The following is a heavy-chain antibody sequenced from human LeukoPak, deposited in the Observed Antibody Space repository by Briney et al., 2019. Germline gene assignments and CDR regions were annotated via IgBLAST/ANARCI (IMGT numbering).Heavy chain of an antibody. V-gene: IGHV3-21*01. CDR3: ARDIITGTRGRAAFDI. J-gene: IGHJ3*02. D-gene: IGHD1-7*01. Sequence: PGGSLRLSCAASGFTFSSYSMNWVRQAPGKGLEWVSSISSSSSYIYYADSVKGRFTISRDNAKNSLYLQMNSLRAEDTAVYYCARDIITGTRGRAAFDIWGQGTMVTVSS. CDR2: ISSSSSYI. CDR1: GFTFSSYS.